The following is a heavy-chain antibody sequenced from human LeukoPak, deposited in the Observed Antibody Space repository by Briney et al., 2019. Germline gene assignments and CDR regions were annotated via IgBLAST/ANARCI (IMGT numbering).Heavy chain of an antibody. Sequence: SETLSLTCTVSVHSISSYYWSWLRQPPGKGLEWIGYIYYSGSTDYNPSLKSRVTISVDTSKNQFSLKLSSVTAADTAVYYCARVRIVVVPAALDAFDIWGQGTMVTVSS. J-gene: IGHJ3*02. CDR3: ARVRIVVVPAALDAFDI. CDR2: IYYSGST. CDR1: VHSISSYY. V-gene: IGHV4-59*01. D-gene: IGHD2-2*01.